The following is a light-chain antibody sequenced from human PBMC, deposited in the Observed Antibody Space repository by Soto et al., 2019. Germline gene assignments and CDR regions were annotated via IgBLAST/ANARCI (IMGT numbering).Light chain of an antibody. J-gene: IGKJ2*01. Sequence: DIVMTQSPLSLPVTPGEPGSISCRSSQSLLHSNGYNYLDWYLQKPEQSPQLLLYLVSNRASVVPDRFSGSGSGTDFTLKISRVEAEDVGVYYCMQALQTPPTFGQGTKLEIK. CDR1: QSLLHSNGYNY. CDR2: LVS. CDR3: MQALQTPPT. V-gene: IGKV2-28*01.